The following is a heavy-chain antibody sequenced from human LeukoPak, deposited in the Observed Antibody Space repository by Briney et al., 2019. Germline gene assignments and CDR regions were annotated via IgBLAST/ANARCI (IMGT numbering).Heavy chain of an antibody. CDR2: INSDGSST. J-gene: IGHJ4*02. Sequence: GGSLRLSCAASGFTFSSYWMHWVRQAPGKGLVWVSRINSDGSSTTYADSVKGRFTISRDNAKNLVYLQMNSLRAEDTAVYYCVKHFDYWGQGTLVTVSS. CDR1: GFTFSSYW. CDR3: VKHFDY. V-gene: IGHV3-74*01.